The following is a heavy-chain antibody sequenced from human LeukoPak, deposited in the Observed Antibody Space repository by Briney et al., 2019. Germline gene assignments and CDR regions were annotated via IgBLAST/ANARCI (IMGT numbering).Heavy chain of an antibody. CDR2: IYHTGST. CDR3: ARVYGRAVAGPLGLDY. V-gene: IGHV4-4*02. J-gene: IGHJ4*02. D-gene: IGHD6-19*01. Sequence: PSGTLSLTCAVSGGSISSSNWWSWVRQPPRKGLEWIGEIYHTGSTNSNPSLKSRVTISVDKSKNQFSLKLSSVTAADTAVYYCARVYGRAVAGPLGLDYWGQGTLVTVSS. CDR1: GGSISSSNW.